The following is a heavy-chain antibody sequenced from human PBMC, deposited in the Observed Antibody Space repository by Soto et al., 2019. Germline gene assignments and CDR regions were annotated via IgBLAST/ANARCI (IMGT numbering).Heavy chain of an antibody. J-gene: IGHJ6*02. CDR1: GGSLSGYY. Sequence: SETLSLTCAVYGGSLSGYYWSWIRQPPGKGLEWIGDVNHSGYTNDNPSLKSRVTISVDTSKNQFSLNLNSVTAADTALYYCARGRGYDFWSGYGNYGMDVWGQGTTVTVSS. CDR3: ARGRGYDFWSGYGNYGMDV. CDR2: VNHSGYT. V-gene: IGHV4-34*01. D-gene: IGHD3-3*01.